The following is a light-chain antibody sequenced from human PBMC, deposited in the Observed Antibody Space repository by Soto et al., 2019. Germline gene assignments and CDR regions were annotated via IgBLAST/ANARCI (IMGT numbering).Light chain of an antibody. Sequence: ENVLTQSPGTLSLSPGERATLSCRASQSVSSNYLAWYQQKPGQAPRLLIYGASSRATVIPDRFSGSGSGTDFTLTISGLEPEDFAVYYCQQYGSSPLTFGGGTKVEIK. J-gene: IGKJ4*01. CDR3: QQYGSSPLT. V-gene: IGKV3-20*01. CDR1: QSVSSNY. CDR2: GAS.